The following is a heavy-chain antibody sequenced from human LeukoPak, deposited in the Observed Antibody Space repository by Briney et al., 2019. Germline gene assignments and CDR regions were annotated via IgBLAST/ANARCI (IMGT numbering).Heavy chain of an antibody. V-gene: IGHV3-49*03. Sequence: GGSLRLSCTASGFTFGDYAMSWFRQAPGKGLEWVGFMRTKLYGGTTEYAASVKGRFTISRDDSKSTAYLQMNSLKTEDTAVYYCSRDMKYYYDSTGYYFSGAFDIWGRGTMVTVSS. CDR1: GFTFGDYA. D-gene: IGHD3-22*01. CDR2: MRTKLYGGTT. CDR3: SRDMKYYYDSTGYYFSGAFDI. J-gene: IGHJ3*02.